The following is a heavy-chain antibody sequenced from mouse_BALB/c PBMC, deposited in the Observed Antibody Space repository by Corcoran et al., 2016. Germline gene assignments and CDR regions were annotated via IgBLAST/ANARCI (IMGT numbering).Heavy chain of an antibody. CDR1: GYTFTNYG. D-gene: IGHD1-1*01. Sequence: QIQLVQSGPELKKPGETVKIYCKASGYTFTNYGMNWVKQATGKGLKWMGWINTYTGDPTYADDFKGRFAFSLETSASTAYLQINNLKNEDTATYFCARHGSSRYYAMDYWGQRTSVTVSS. CDR3: ARHGSSRYYAMDY. V-gene: IGHV9-3-1*01. J-gene: IGHJ4*01. CDR2: INTYTGDP.